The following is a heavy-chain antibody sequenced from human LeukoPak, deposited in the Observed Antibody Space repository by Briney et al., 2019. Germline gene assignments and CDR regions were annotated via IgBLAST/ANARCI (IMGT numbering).Heavy chain of an antibody. Sequence: ASVKVSCKASGYTFTSYYMHWVRQAPGQGLEWMGIINPSGGSTSYAQKFQGRVTMTWDTSTSTVYMELSSLRSEDTAVYYCARVSGGNGGWFDPWGQGTLVTVSS. CDR2: INPSGGST. V-gene: IGHV1-46*01. CDR1: GYTFTSYY. CDR3: ARVSGGNGGWFDP. J-gene: IGHJ5*02. D-gene: IGHD4-23*01.